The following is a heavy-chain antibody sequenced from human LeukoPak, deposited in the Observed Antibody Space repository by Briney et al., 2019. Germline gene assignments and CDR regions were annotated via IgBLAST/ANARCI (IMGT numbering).Heavy chain of an antibody. V-gene: IGHV1-18*01. Sequence: ASVKVSCKASVYTFTSYGISWVRQAPGQGLEWMGWISAYNGNTNYAQKLQGRVTMTTDTSTSTAYMELRSLRSDDTAVYYCARTIYSSSWYFGWFDPWGQGTLVTVSS. CDR1: VYTFTSYG. D-gene: IGHD6-13*01. CDR2: ISAYNGNT. CDR3: ARTIYSSSWYFGWFDP. J-gene: IGHJ5*02.